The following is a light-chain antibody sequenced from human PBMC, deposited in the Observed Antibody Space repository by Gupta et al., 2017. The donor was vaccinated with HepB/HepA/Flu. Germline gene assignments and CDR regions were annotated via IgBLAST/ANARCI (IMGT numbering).Light chain of an antibody. Sequence: SSELTQDPAVSVPLGQTVKITCQGDRLRSYYASWYQQKPGQAPVLVIYGKNKRPSGIPDRFSASTSRNTASLTITGAQAEDEADYYCNSRDSSANWVFGGGTKLTVL. V-gene: IGLV3-19*01. J-gene: IGLJ3*02. CDR1: RLRSYY. CDR2: GKN. CDR3: NSRDSSANWV.